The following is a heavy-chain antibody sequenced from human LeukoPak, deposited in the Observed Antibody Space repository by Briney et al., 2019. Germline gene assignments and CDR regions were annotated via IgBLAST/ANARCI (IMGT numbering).Heavy chain of an antibody. CDR3: ARYYGSGAFDI. Sequence: GGSLRLSCAASGFTFSSYAMKWVRQAPGKGLEWVSYISSSSGTIYYADSVKGRFTISRDNAKNSLYLQMNSLRAEDTAVYYCARYYGSGAFDIWGQGTMVTVSS. CDR1: GFTFSSYA. V-gene: IGHV3-48*04. D-gene: IGHD3-10*01. J-gene: IGHJ3*02. CDR2: ISSSSGTI.